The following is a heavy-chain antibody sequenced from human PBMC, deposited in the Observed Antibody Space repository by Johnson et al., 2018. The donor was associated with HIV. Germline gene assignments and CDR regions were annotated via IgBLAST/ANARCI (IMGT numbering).Heavy chain of an antibody. CDR3: ARDGGSTRGDAFDI. CDR1: GFTFSSHD. J-gene: IGHJ3*02. Sequence: VQLVESGGGVVQPGRSLRVSCGASGFTFSSHDMHWVRQAPGKGLEWVAVISYDASNKYYADSVKGRFTISRDNSKNTLYLQMNSLRAEDTAVYYCARDGGSTRGDAFDIWGRGTIVTISS. CDR2: ISYDASNK. V-gene: IGHV3-30*03. D-gene: IGHD1-26*01.